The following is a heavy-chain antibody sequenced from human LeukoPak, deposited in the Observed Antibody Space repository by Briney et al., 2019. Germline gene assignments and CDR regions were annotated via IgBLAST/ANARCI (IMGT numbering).Heavy chain of an antibody. CDR1: GGSISSYY. J-gene: IGHJ3*02. D-gene: IGHD6-13*01. CDR2: IYYSGST. V-gene: IGHV4-59*12. Sequence: SETLSLTCTVSGGSISSYYWSWIRQPPGKGLEWIGYIYYSGSTNYNPSLKSRVTISVDTSKNQFSLKLSSVTAADTAVYYCARDRPIAKNAFDIWGQGTMVTVSS. CDR3: ARDRPIAKNAFDI.